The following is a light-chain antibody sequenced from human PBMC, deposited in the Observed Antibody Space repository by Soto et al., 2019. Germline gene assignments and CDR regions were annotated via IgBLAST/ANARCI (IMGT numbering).Light chain of an antibody. J-gene: IGKJ1*01. CDR3: QQYYSAPRT. CDR2: WAS. V-gene: IGKV4-1*01. Sequence: DIVMTQSPDSLAVSLAERATINCKSSQSVLYSSNNKNYLAWYQQKPGQPPKLLIYWASTRESGVPDRFSGSGSGTDFTLTINSLQAEDVAVYYCQQYYSAPRTFGQGTKVEI. CDR1: QSVLYSSNNKNY.